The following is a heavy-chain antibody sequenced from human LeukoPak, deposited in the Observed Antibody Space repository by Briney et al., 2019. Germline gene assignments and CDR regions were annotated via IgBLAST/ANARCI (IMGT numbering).Heavy chain of an antibody. CDR1: GGTFSSYA. CDR2: ITPIFGTA. J-gene: IGHJ4*02. CDR3: AGRIAVAGTSGTLDDY. V-gene: IGHV1-69*13. Sequence: SVKVSCKASGGTFSSYAISWVRQAPGQGLEWMGGITPIFGTANYAQKFQGRVTITADESTSTAYMELSSLRSEDTAVYYCAGRIAVAGTSGTLDDYWGQGTLVTVSS. D-gene: IGHD6-19*01.